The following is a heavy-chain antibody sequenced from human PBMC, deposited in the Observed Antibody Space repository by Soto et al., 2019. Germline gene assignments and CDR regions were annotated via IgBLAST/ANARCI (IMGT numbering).Heavy chain of an antibody. V-gene: IGHV4-4*02. J-gene: IGHJ3*01. D-gene: IGHD4-17*01. CDR3: ARDGGHGDKGYALDV. CDR1: GGSISSSNW. CDR2: IYHSGST. Sequence: SETLSLTCAVSGGSISSSNWWSWVRQPPGKGLEWIGEIYHSGSTNYNPSLKSRVTISVDKSKNQFSLKLSSVTAADTAVYYCARDGGHGDKGYALDVWGQGTMVTVSS.